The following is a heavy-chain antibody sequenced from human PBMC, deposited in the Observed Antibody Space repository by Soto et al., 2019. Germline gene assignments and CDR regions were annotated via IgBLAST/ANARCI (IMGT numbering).Heavy chain of an antibody. CDR1: GVSISSYY. V-gene: IGHV4-59*01. D-gene: IGHD2-15*01. CDR2: IYYSGST. CDR3: ARAYSGGTCYDY. Sequence: QVQLQESGPGLVKPSETLSLTCTVSGVSISSYYWSWIRQPPGKGLEWIGYIYYSGSTNYNPSLRSRVTISLDTSQNQFSLILNAVTAADTAVYYCARAYSGGTCYDYLGQGTLVTVSS. J-gene: IGHJ4*02.